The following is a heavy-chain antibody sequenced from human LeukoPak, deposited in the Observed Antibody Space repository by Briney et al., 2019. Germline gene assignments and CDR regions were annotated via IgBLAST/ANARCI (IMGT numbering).Heavy chain of an antibody. CDR3: AKDRSYSNYEGFDY. CDR1: GFTFSSYA. CDR2: ISGSGGST. D-gene: IGHD4-11*01. J-gene: IGHJ4*02. Sequence: GGSLRLSCAASGFTFSSYAMSWVRQAPGKGREGGSAISGSGGSTYYADSVKGRFTISRDNSKNTMYLQMNSLRAEDTAVYYCAKDRSYSNYEGFDYWGQGTLVTVSS. V-gene: IGHV3-23*01.